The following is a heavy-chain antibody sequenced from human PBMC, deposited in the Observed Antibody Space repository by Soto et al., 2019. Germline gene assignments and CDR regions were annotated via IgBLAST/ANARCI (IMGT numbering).Heavy chain of an antibody. CDR2: INPETGGT. J-gene: IGHJ6*02. V-gene: IGHV1-2*02. Sequence: GASVKVSCKASGYTFTVYYVHCVLESPGQGLEWMGWINPETGGTSYAQKFQGRVTLSRDTSINTAYLELSRLRFDDAAVYFCARERYQVISDGMDVWGQGTTVTVSS. CDR1: GYTFTVYY. D-gene: IGHD2-2*01. CDR3: ARERYQVISDGMDV.